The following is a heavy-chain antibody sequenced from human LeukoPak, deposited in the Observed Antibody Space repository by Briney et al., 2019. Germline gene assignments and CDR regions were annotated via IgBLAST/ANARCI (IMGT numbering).Heavy chain of an antibody. J-gene: IGHJ4*02. V-gene: IGHV3-53*01. Sequence: GGSLRLSCAASGFSFSSSDMNWVRQAPGKGLEWVSVIYSGGNTYYADSVKGRFTISRDNSKNTLYLQMNSLSAEDTAVYYCARDRVNWNDVGGLFDYWGQGTLVTVSS. CDR3: ARDRVNWNDVGGLFDY. D-gene: IGHD1-1*01. CDR1: GFSFSSSD. CDR2: IYSGGNT.